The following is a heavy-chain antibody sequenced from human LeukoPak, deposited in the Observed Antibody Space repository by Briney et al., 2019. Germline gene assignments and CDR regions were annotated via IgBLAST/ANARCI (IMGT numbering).Heavy chain of an antibody. V-gene: IGHV4-31*03. Sequence: SETLSLTCTVSGGSISSGGYYWSWIRQHPGKGLEWIGYIYYSGSTYYNPSLKSRVTISVDTSKNQFSLKLSSVTAADTAVYYCARESVAVAGTYYYGMDVWGQGITVTVSS. D-gene: IGHD6-19*01. CDR1: GGSISSGGYY. J-gene: IGHJ6*02. CDR2: IYYSGST. CDR3: ARESVAVAGTYYYGMDV.